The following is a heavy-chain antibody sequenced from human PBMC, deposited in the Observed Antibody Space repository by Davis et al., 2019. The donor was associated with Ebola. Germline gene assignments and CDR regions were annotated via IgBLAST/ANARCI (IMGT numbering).Heavy chain of an antibody. J-gene: IGHJ5*02. D-gene: IGHD6-13*01. CDR1: GFTVSSNF. Sequence: GESLKISCAASGFTVSSNFISWVRQAPGKGLEWVSVIYSGGSTYYADSVKGRFTISRDNSKNTLYLQMNSLRAEDTAVYYCARRGIAAAYWSRSDNWFDPWGQGTLVTVSS. V-gene: IGHV3-53*01. CDR2: IYSGGST. CDR3: ARRGIAAAYWSRSDNWFDP.